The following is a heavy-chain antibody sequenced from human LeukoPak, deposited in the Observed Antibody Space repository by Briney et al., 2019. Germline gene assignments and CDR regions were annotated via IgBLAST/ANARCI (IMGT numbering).Heavy chain of an antibody. V-gene: IGHV1-2*02. CDR1: GYSFTVCY. D-gene: IGHD1-26*01. Sequence: ASVKVCCKASGYSFTVCYMHWMRHAPGQGLEWMGWINPNSGGTNYAQKFQGRATMTRDTSISTAYMELSRLRSDGTAVYYCARDPLYSGSYNYYYYMDVWGKGTTVTVSS. CDR3: ARDPLYSGSYNYYYYMDV. J-gene: IGHJ6*03. CDR2: INPNSGGT.